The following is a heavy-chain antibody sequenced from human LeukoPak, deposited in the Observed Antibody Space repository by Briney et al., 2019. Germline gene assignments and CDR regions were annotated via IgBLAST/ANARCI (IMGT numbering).Heavy chain of an antibody. Sequence: SVKVSCKASGGTFSSYAISWVRQAPGQGLEWMGRIIPILSIANYAQKFQGRVTITADKSTSTAYMELSSLRSEDTAVYYCARGGVVPAAIDYWGQGTLVTVSS. CDR1: GGTFSSYA. CDR2: IIPILSIA. J-gene: IGHJ4*02. D-gene: IGHD2-2*01. CDR3: ARGGVVPAAIDY. V-gene: IGHV1-69*04.